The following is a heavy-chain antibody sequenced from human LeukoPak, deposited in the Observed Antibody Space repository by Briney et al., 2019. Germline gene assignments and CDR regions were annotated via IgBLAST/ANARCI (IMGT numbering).Heavy chain of an antibody. Sequence: GRSLRLSCAASGFTFSSYGMHWVRQAPGKGLEWVSGISASGGGTYYADSVKGRFTISRDNSKNTLYLQMNSLRAEDTALYYCAREVGTSSFFFDYWGQGTLVTVSS. D-gene: IGHD6-6*01. V-gene: IGHV3-23*01. CDR1: GFTFSSYG. CDR3: AREVGTSSFFFDY. J-gene: IGHJ4*02. CDR2: ISASGGGT.